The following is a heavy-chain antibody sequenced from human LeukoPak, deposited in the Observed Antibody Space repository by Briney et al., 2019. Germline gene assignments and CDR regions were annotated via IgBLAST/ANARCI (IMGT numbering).Heavy chain of an antibody. CDR3: TIRITIFGVVVDY. V-gene: IGHV3-73*01. J-gene: IGHJ4*02. D-gene: IGHD3-3*01. Sequence: PGGSLRLSCAASGFTFSGSAMHWVRQASGKGLEWVGRIRSKDNSYETAYAASVKGRFTISRDDSKNTAYLQMNSLKTEDTAVYYCTIRITIFGVVVDYWGQGTLVTVSS. CDR1: GFTFSGSA. CDR2: IRSKDNSYET.